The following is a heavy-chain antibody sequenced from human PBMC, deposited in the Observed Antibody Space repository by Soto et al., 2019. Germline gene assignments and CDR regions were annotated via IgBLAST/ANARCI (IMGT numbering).Heavy chain of an antibody. Sequence: SVKVSWKASGGAFISSSISWLLQAPGQGLEWMGGIIPIFGTANYAQKFQGRVTITADESTSTAYMELSSLRSEDTAVYYCASYPIAAAAGFDPWGQGTLVTVSS. CDR1: GGAFISSS. J-gene: IGHJ5*02. V-gene: IGHV1-69*13. CDR2: IIPIFGTA. D-gene: IGHD6-13*01. CDR3: ASYPIAAAAGFDP.